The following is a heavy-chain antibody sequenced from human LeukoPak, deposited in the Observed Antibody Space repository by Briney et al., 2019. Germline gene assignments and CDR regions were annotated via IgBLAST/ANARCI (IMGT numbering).Heavy chain of an antibody. J-gene: IGHJ4*02. CDR1: GFTVSSNY. D-gene: IGHD5-18*01. CDR3: AKGQGYNYGDSIDY. CDR2: INGGGSS. Sequence: GGPLRLSCAASGFTVSSNYMSWVRQAPGKGLEWVSVINGGGSSYYADSVKGRFTVSRDNSKNTLYLQMNSLRDEDTAVYNCAKGQGYNYGDSIDYWGQGTLVTVSS. V-gene: IGHV3-53*01.